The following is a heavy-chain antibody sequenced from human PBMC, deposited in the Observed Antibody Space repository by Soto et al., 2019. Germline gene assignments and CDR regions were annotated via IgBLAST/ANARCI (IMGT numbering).Heavy chain of an antibody. J-gene: IGHJ5*02. D-gene: IGHD1-1*01. V-gene: IGHV4-39*01. CDR3: ASELAALNWFDP. CDR1: GGSIRSSGCY. Sequence: PSETQCLTCTVSGGSIRSSGCYWGWIRQPPGKGLEWIGSIYCSGSTYYNPSLKSRVTISVDTSKNQFSLKLSSVTAADTAVYYCASELAALNWFDPWGKGTLVTVSS. CDR2: IYCSGST.